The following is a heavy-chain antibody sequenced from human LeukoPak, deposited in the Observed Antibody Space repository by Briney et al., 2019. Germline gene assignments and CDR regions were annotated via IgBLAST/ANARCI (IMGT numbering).Heavy chain of an antibody. CDR2: IYSGDSA. V-gene: IGHV3-53*01. CDR3: ARVGPDCSSTSCYDY. J-gene: IGHJ4*02. Sequence: GGSLRLSCAASGFTVSSNYMSWVRQAPGKGLEWVTVIYSGDSAHYADSVKGRFTISRDNSKNTLNLQMNSLRAEDTAVYHCARVGPDCSSTSCYDYWGQGTLVTVSS. CDR1: GFTVSSNY. D-gene: IGHD2-2*01.